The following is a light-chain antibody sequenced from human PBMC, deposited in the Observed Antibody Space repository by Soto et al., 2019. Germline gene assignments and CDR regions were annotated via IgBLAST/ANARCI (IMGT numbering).Light chain of an antibody. Sequence: NFMLTQPHSVSESPGQTVTISCTRSSGSIASNYVQWYQQRPGSSPSTVIYDDNQRPSGVPDRFSGSIDSSSNSASLTISGLKTEDEADFYCQSYDNNNRVFGGGTKLTVL. V-gene: IGLV6-57*01. CDR2: DDN. J-gene: IGLJ3*02. CDR3: QSYDNNNRV. CDR1: SGSIASNY.